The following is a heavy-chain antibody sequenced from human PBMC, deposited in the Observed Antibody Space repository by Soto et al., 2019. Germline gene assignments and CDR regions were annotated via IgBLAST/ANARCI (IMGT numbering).Heavy chain of an antibody. D-gene: IGHD1-26*01. V-gene: IGHV1-46*01. CDR2: INPSGGST. Sequence: ASVKVSCKASGYTFTSCYIHWVRQAPGQGLEWMGIINPSGGSTSYAQKFQGRVTMTRDTSTSTVYMELSSLRSEDTAVYYCARVDAVGATRPAFDIWGQGTMVTVSS. CDR1: GYTFTSCY. CDR3: ARVDAVGATRPAFDI. J-gene: IGHJ3*02.